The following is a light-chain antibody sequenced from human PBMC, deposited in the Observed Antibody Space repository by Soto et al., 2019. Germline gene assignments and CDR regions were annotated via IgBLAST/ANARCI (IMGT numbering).Light chain of an antibody. J-gene: IGKJ4*01. V-gene: IGKV3-11*01. CDR2: DAS. CDR1: QSVSTF. Sequence: EIVLTQSPATLSLSPGERATLSCRAGQSVSTFLAWYQQKPGQAPRLLIYDASKRATGIPTRFSGSGSGTDFTLTISSLEPEDFAVYYCQQRSNWPFSFGGGTKVEIK. CDR3: QQRSNWPFS.